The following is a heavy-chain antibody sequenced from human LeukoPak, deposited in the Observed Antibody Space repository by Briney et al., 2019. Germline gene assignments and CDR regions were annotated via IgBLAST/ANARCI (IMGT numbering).Heavy chain of an antibody. Sequence: SETLSLTCTVSGGSISSYYWSWIRQPPGKGLEWIGEINHSGSTNYNPSLKSRVTISVDTSKNQFSLKLSSVTAADTAVYYCARGRDSSSSWYFDLWGRGTLVTVSS. CDR1: GGSISSYY. D-gene: IGHD6-6*01. V-gene: IGHV4-34*01. J-gene: IGHJ2*01. CDR3: ARGRDSSSSWYFDL. CDR2: INHSGST.